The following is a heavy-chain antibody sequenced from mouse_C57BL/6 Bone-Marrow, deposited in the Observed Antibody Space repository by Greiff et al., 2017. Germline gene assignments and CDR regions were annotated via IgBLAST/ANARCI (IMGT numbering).Heavy chain of an antibody. CDR2: ISYDGSN. V-gene: IGHV3-6*01. CDR3: ARESSGYRAY. J-gene: IGHJ3*01. Sequence: EVHLVESGPGLVKPSQSLSLTCSVTGYSITSGYYWNWIRQFPGNKLEWMGYISYDGSNNYNPSLKNRISITRDTSKHQFFLKLNSVTTEDTATYYCARESSGYRAYWGQGTLVTVSA. CDR1: GYSITSGYY. D-gene: IGHD3-2*02.